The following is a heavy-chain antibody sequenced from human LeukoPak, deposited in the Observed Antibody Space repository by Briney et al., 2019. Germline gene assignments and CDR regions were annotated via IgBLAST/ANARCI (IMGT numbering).Heavy chain of an antibody. Sequence: ASLKVSCKASGGTFSSYAISWVRQAPGQGLEWMGRIIPILGIANYAQKFQGRVTITADKSTSTAYMELSSLRSEDTAVYYCARDREGSSWYPGEDYWGQGTLVTVSS. CDR3: ARDREGSSWYPGEDY. V-gene: IGHV1-69*04. J-gene: IGHJ4*02. CDR1: GGTFSSYA. D-gene: IGHD6-13*01. CDR2: IIPILGIA.